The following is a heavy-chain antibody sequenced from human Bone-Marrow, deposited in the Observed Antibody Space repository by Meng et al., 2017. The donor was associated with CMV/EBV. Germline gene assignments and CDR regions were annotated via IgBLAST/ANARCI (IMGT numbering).Heavy chain of an antibody. CDR3: ARGGAAAASRAMVDAFDI. CDR1: GFIVSSTY. CDR2: IYSGGAT. D-gene: IGHD6-13*01. V-gene: IGHV3-53*01. Sequence: GESLKIYCAASGFIVSSTYMTWVRQPPGKGLEWVSVIYSGGATYYADSVKGRFIISRDNSKNTLYLQMNSLRAEDTAVYYCARGGAAAASRAMVDAFDIWGQGTMVTVSS. J-gene: IGHJ3*02.